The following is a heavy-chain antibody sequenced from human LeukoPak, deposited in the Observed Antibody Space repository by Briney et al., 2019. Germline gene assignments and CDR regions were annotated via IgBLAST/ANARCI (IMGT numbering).Heavy chain of an antibody. CDR3: ARLDFWSGYYFDY. J-gene: IGHJ4*02. D-gene: IGHD3-3*01. CDR2: IIPIFGTA. V-gene: IGHV1-69*05. Sequence: SVKVSCKASGGTFSSYAISWARQAPGQGLEWMGRIIPIFGTANYAQKFQGRVTITTDESTSTAYMELSSLRSEDTAVYYCARLDFWSGYYFDYWGQGTLVTVSS. CDR1: GGTFSSYA.